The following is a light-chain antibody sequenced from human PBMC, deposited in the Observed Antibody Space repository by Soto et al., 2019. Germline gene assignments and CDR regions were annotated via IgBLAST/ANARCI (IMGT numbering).Light chain of an antibody. V-gene: IGLV3-21*02. CDR2: DDT. Sequence: SYELTQPPSVSVAPGQTARITCGGNNIGSKSVHWHQQRPGQAPLVVINDDTDRPSGIPERFSGANSENTATLTLTRVEAGDEADYYCQVRDSNNDHMVFGGGTKLTVL. CDR3: QVRDSNNDHMV. CDR1: NIGSKS. J-gene: IGLJ3*02.